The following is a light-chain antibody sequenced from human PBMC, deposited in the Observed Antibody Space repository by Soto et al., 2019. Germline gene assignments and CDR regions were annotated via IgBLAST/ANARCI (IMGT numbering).Light chain of an antibody. CDR3: SSYTTIVYV. Sequence: QSALTQPASVSGSPGQSITISCTGTSSDVGASNYVSWYQQHPGKAPKLMIYEVTNRPSGVSNRFSGSKSGNTASLTISGLQAEDEADYYCSSYTTIVYVFGTGTKLTVL. J-gene: IGLJ1*01. CDR2: EVT. V-gene: IGLV2-14*01. CDR1: SSDVGASNY.